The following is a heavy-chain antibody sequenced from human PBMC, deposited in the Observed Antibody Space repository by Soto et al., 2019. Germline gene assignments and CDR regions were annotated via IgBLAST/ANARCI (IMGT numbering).Heavy chain of an antibody. CDR1: GFTFTRYS. J-gene: IGHJ4*02. CDR2: ISSTNNYI. CDR3: ARESEHLTSNFDY. V-gene: IGHV3-21*06. Sequence: KPGGSLRLSCAASGFTFTRYSINWVRQAPGKGLEWVSSISSTNNYIYYGDSMKGRFTIYRDNAKNSLYLEMNSLRAEDTAVYYCARESEHLTSNFDYLGQGTLVTVCS.